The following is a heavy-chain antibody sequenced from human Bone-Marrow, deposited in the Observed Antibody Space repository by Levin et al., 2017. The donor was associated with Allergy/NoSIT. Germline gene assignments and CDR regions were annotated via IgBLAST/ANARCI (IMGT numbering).Heavy chain of an antibody. D-gene: IGHD3-22*01. CDR2: ISSSGSTI. V-gene: IGHV3-11*01. J-gene: IGHJ5*02. CDR3: ARDRPEYYDSSGYYVNWFDP. CDR1: GFTFSDYY. Sequence: GGSLRLSCAASGFTFSDYYMSWIRQAPGKGLEWVSYISSSGSTIYYADSVKGRFTISRDNAKNSLYLQMNSLRAEDTAVYYCARDRPEYYDSSGYYVNWFDPWGQGTLVTVSS.